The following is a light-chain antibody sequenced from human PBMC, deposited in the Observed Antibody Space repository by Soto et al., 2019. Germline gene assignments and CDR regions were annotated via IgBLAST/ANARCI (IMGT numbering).Light chain of an antibody. J-gene: IGKJ1*01. CDR2: GAS. Sequence: EVVLTQSPATLSVSAGGTVTLSCRASQSVRTNVAWYQQIPGQAPRPLVYGASTRATGVPARFTGSVSGIEFSLTVSSLLSEDSAFYYCQQYFNWPLTWTFGPGTKVQIK. CDR3: QQYFNWPLTWT. CDR1: QSVRTN. V-gene: IGKV3-15*01.